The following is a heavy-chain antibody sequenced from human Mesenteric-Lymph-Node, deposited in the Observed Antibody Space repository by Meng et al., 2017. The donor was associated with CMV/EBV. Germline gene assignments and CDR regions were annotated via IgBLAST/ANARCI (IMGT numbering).Heavy chain of an antibody. V-gene: IGHV3-7*01. CDR2: IKQDGSEK. CDR1: GFTFSSYW. D-gene: IGHD3-3*01. Sequence: GGSLRLSCAASGFTFSSYWVSWVRQAPGKGLEWVANIKQDGSEKYYVDSVKGRFTISRDNAKNSLYLQMNSLRAEDTAVYYCAREDYDFWSGYFQTHYFDYWGQGTLVTVSS. J-gene: IGHJ4*02. CDR3: AREDYDFWSGYFQTHYFDY.